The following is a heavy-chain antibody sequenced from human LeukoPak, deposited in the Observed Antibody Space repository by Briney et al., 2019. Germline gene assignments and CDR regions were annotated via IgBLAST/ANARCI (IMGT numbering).Heavy chain of an antibody. D-gene: IGHD3-22*01. CDR2: ISAYNGNT. V-gene: IGHV1-18*01. J-gene: IGHJ6*02. CDR3: AREVEYYYDSSGYTPGTYYYYGMDV. Sequence: ASVKVSCKASGYTFTSYGISWVRQAPGQGLEWMGWISAYNGNTNYAQKLQGRVTMTTDTSTSTAYMELRSLRSDDTAVYYCAREVEYYYDSSGYTPGTYYYYGMDVWGQGTTVTVSS. CDR1: GYTFTSYG.